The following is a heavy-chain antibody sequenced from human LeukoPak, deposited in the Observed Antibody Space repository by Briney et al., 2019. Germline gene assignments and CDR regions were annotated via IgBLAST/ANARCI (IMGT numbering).Heavy chain of an antibody. CDR2: MNPNSGNT. D-gene: IGHD3-10*01. J-gene: IGHJ5*02. CDR1: GYTFTSYD. CDR3: ARHKIGGEFNLIPYNWFDP. V-gene: IGHV1-8*01. Sequence: ASVKVSWKASGYTFTSYDINWVRQATGQGLEWMGWMNPNSGNTGYAQKFQGRVTMTRNTSISTAYMELSSLRSEDTAVYYCARHKIGGEFNLIPYNWFDPWGQGTLVTVSS.